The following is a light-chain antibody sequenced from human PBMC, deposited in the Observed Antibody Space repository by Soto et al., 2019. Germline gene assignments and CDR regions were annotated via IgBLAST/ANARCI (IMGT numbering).Light chain of an antibody. J-gene: IGKJ1*01. CDR2: DAS. Sequence: IHLTQSPSSLSASVGDRVTITCRASQAITNNLAWYQQKPGKAPKLLIYDASSLESGVPSRFSGSGSGTEFTLTIHSLQADDFATYYCQQYHSYSTFGQGTKVDNK. V-gene: IGKV1-13*02. CDR3: QQYHSYST. CDR1: QAITNN.